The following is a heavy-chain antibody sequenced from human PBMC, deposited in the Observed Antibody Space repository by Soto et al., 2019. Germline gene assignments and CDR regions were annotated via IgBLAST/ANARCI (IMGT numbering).Heavy chain of an antibody. Sequence: EVQLVESGGGLVKPGGSLRLSCAASGFTFSNAWMNWVRQAPGKGLEWVGRIKSKTDGGTTDYAAPVKGRFTISRDDSKNTLYLQMNSMKTEDTAVYYCTTKGNYDFGFYYYYYGMDVWGQGTTVTVSS. V-gene: IGHV3-15*07. CDR1: GFTFSNAW. J-gene: IGHJ6*02. D-gene: IGHD3-3*01. CDR3: TTKGNYDFGFYYYYYGMDV. CDR2: IKSKTDGGTT.